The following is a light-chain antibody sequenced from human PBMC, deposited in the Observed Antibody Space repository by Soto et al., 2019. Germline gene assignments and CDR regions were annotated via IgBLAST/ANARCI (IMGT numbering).Light chain of an antibody. CDR2: GAS. V-gene: IGKV3-15*01. CDR3: QQYTNWPPWT. CDR1: QSVSSN. J-gene: IGKJ1*01. Sequence: EIVMTQSPATLSVSPGERATLSCRASQSVSSNLAWYQQKPGQAPRLLIYGASTRATGIPARFSGSGSGTEFTLHISSLQSEDFAVYYCQQYTNWPPWTFGQGTKVEIK.